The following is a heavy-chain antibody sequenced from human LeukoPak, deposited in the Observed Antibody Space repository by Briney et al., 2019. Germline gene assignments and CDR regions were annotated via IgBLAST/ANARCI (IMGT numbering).Heavy chain of an antibody. Sequence: GASVKVSCKASGYTFTSYGISWVRQAPGQGLEWMGWISAYNGNTNYAQKLQGRVTMTTDTSTSTAYMELRSLRSDDTAVYYCARVIGEDMIVVGVHFDYWGQGTLVTVSS. CDR3: ARVIGEDMIVVGVHFDY. J-gene: IGHJ4*02. CDR2: ISAYNGNT. D-gene: IGHD3-22*01. CDR1: GYTFTSYG. V-gene: IGHV1-18*01.